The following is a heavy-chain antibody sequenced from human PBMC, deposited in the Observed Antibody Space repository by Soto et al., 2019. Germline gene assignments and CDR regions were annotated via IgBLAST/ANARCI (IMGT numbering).Heavy chain of an antibody. Sequence: ASVKVSCKASGYTFTSYVVHWVRQAPGQRLEWMGWIHSGNGSTKYSERFQGRVTITRDTSATTVYMDLASLTSEDTAVYYCARGRVLVVSDISYREWGQ. J-gene: IGHJ1*01. CDR1: GYTFTSYV. CDR3: ARGRVLVVSDISYRE. CDR2: IHSGNGST. V-gene: IGHV1-3*01. D-gene: IGHD2-21*01.